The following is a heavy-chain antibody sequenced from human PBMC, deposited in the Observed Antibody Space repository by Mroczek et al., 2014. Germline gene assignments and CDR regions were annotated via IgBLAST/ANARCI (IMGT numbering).Heavy chain of an antibody. CDR3: ARGLRIAAAVRERRYYYYYYMDV. Sequence: QVQLVQSGAEVKKPGASVKVSCKASGYTFTSYDINWVRQATGQGLEWMGWMNPNSGNTGYAQKFQGRVTMTRNTSISTAYMELSSLRSEDTAVYYCARGLRIAAAVRERRYYYYYYMDVWGKGTTVTVSS. V-gene: IGHV1-8*01. D-gene: IGHD6-13*01. CDR2: MNPNSGNT. J-gene: IGHJ6*03. CDR1: GYTFTSYD.